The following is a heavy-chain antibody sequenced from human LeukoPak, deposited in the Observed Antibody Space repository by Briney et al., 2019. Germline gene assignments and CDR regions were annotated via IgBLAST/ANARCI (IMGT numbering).Heavy chain of an antibody. D-gene: IGHD2-15*01. CDR3: ARSGVVVGAPDY. Sequence: SETLSLTCAVYGGSFSGYYWSWIRQPPGKGLEWIGEINHSGSTNYNPSLKSRVVISVDTSKNQFFLKLSSVTAADTALYYCARSGVVVGAPDYWGQGSLVTVSS. CDR1: GGSFSGYY. CDR2: INHSGST. V-gene: IGHV4-34*01. J-gene: IGHJ4*02.